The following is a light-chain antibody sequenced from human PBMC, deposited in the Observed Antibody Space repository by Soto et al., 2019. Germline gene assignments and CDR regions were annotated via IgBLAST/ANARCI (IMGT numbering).Light chain of an antibody. CDR3: QEYDNWPLWT. CDR2: GAS. J-gene: IGKJ1*01. CDR1: QSVRSN. Sequence: ETVMTQSPATLPVSPGERATHSCRASQSVRSNLAWYQQKPGQAPRLLIYGASTRATGVPARFSGSGSGTEFTLTINSLQSEDFALYYCQEYDNWPLWTFGQGTKVEVK. V-gene: IGKV3-15*01.